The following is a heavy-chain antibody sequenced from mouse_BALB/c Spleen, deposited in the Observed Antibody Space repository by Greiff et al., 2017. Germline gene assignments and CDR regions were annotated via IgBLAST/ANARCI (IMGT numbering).Heavy chain of an antibody. J-gene: IGHJ1*01. Sequence: EVQGVESGGGLVQPGGSLRLSCATSGFTFSDFYMEWVRQPPGKRLEWIAASRNKANDYTTEYSASVKGRFIVSRDTSQSILYLQMNALRAEDTAIYYCARAYYYNFDVWGAGTTVTVSS. CDR3: ARAYYYNFDV. V-gene: IGHV7-1*02. CDR2: SRNKANDYTT. CDR1: GFTFSDFY. D-gene: IGHD1-1*01.